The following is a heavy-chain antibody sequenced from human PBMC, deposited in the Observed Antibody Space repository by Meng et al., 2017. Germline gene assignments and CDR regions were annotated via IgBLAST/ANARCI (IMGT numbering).Heavy chain of an antibody. CDR1: GFTFSSYG. CDR3: AAQKSRITGDDAFDI. J-gene: IGHJ3*02. CDR2: IWYDGSNK. V-gene: IGHV3-33*03. D-gene: IGHD7-27*01. Sequence: GESLKISCAASGFTFSSYGMHWVRQAPGKGLEWVAVIWYDGSNKYYADSVKGRFTISRDNSKNSLYLQMNSLRTEDTALYYCAAQKSRITGDDAFDIWGQGTMVTVSS.